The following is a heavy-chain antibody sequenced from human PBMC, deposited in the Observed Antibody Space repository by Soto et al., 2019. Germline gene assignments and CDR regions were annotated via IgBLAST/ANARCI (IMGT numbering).Heavy chain of an antibody. V-gene: IGHV1-18*01. J-gene: IGHJ4*02. CDR3: PPKYSGGWYYSAD. CDR2: ISAYNGNT. Sequence: QVQLVQSGAEVKKPGASVKVSCKASGHTFTSYGISWVRQAPGQGLEWMGWISAYNGNTNYAQKFQGRVTMTTDTSTSTAYMELRSLRSTDTAVYYCPPKYSGGWYYSADWGQGTLVTVSS. CDR1: GHTFTSYG. D-gene: IGHD6-19*01.